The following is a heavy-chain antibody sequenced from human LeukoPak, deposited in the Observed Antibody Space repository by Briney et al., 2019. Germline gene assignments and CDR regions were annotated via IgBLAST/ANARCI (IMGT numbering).Heavy chain of an antibody. V-gene: IGHV4-30-4*01. CDR3: ARTLKNTYYYDSSGYPPYYFDY. Sequence: SETLSLTCTVSGGSISSGDYYWSWIRQPPGKGLEWIGYICYSGSTYYNPSLKSRVTISVDTSKNQFSLKLSSVTAADTAVYYCARTLKNTYYYDSSGYPPYYFDYWGQGTLVTVSS. CDR2: ICYSGST. CDR1: GGSISSGDYY. J-gene: IGHJ4*02. D-gene: IGHD3-22*01.